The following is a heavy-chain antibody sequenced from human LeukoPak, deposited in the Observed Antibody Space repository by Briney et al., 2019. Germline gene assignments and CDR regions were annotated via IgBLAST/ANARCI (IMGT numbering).Heavy chain of an antibody. CDR1: GGSFSGYY. V-gene: IGHV4-34*01. CDR2: INHSGST. J-gene: IGHJ4*02. Sequence: PSETLSLTCAVYGGSFSGYYWSWIRQPPGKGLEWIGEINHSGSTNYNPSLKSRVTISVDTSKNQFSLKLSSVTAADTAVYYCARHKGRYCSGGSCYRGLFDYWGQGTLVTVSS. CDR3: ARHKGRYCSGGSCYRGLFDY. D-gene: IGHD2-15*01.